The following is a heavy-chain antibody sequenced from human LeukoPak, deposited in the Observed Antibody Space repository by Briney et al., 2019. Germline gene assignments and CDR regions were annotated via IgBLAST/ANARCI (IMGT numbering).Heavy chain of an antibody. CDR1: GFTFSSYA. J-gene: IGHJ4*02. CDR2: ISGSGDST. CDR3: AKPGYNYGEGTFDC. Sequence: GGSLRLSCAASGFTFSSYAMSWVRQAPGKGLEWVSAISGSGDSTYYADSVKGRFTISRDNSKNTLYLQMNSLRAEDTAVYYCAKPGYNYGEGTFDCWGQGTLVTVSS. D-gene: IGHD5-18*01. V-gene: IGHV3-23*01.